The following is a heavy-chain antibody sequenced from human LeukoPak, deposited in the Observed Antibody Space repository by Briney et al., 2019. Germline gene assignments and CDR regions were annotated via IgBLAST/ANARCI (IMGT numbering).Heavy chain of an antibody. CDR1: GFTFSSYS. V-gene: IGHV3-21*04. D-gene: IGHD3-3*01. Sequence: GGSLRLSCAASGFTFSSYSMNWVRQAPGKGLEWVSSISSSSSYIYYADSVKGRFTISRDNAKNSLYLQMNSLRAEDTAVYYCARESYDFWSGYYFTERYFQHWGQGTLVTVSS. CDR2: ISSSSSYI. J-gene: IGHJ1*01. CDR3: ARESYDFWSGYYFTERYFQH.